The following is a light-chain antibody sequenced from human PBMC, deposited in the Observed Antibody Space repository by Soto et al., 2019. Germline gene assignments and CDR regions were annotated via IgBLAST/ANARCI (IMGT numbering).Light chain of an antibody. CDR1: QAITNY. J-gene: IGKJ1*01. CDR2: AAS. Sequence: DIQMTQSPSSLSASVGDRVTITCRASQAITNYLNWYQQRPGKAPNLLIYAASSLQSGVTSRFSGSGSGTDFTLTISTLQPGDFATYYCQQSNNTPLTFGQGTKVDIK. CDR3: QQSNNTPLT. V-gene: IGKV1-39*01.